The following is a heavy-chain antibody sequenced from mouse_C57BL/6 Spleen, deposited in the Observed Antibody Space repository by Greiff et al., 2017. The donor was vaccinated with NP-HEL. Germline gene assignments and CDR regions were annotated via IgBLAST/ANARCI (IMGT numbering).Heavy chain of an antibody. CDR1: GYTFTSYW. J-gene: IGHJ2*01. D-gene: IGHD1-1*01. V-gene: IGHV1-64*01. CDR2: IHPNSGST. CDR3: ARNYYGSSALGY. Sequence: QVQLQQPGAELVKPGASVKLSCKASGYTFTSYWMHWVKQRPGQGLEWIGMIHPNSGSTNYNEKFKSKATLTVDKSSSTAYMQLSSLTSEDSAVYYCARNYYGSSALGYWGQGTTLTVSS.